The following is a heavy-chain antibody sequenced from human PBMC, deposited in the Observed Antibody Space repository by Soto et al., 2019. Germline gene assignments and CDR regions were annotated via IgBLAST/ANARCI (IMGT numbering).Heavy chain of an antibody. CDR1: GYTFTSYG. J-gene: IGHJ6*02. V-gene: IGHV1-18*01. D-gene: IGHD6-13*01. Sequence: ASVKVSCKASGYTFTSYGISWVRQAPGQGLEWMGWISAYNGNTNYAQKLQGRVTMTTDTSTSTAYMELRSLRSDDTAVYYCARDRPKQWIDTAGDYYYYFYALDVWGPGTTVTVSS. CDR3: ARDRPKQWIDTAGDYYYYFYALDV. CDR2: ISAYNGNT.